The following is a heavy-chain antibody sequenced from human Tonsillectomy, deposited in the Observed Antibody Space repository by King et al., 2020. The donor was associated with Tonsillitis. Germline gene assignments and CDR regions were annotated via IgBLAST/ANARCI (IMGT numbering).Heavy chain of an antibody. J-gene: IGHJ3*02. V-gene: IGHV4-34*01. Sequence: VQLQQWGTGMLKPSETLSLTCAVYGGSFSGYSWNWIRQSPGKGLEWIGEINHTGSTKNNPSLKSRVTILVDTSKNQFSLKLSSVTAADSAVYYCARGQATPMASPFDGFDIWGQGTMVTVSS. CDR2: INHTGST. CDR3: ARGQATPMASPFDGFDI. D-gene: IGHD5-18*01. CDR1: GGSFSGYS.